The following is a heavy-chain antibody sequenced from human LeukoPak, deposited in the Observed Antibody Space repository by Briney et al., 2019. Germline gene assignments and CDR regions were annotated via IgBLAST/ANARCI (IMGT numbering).Heavy chain of an antibody. CDR2: IYHSGST. D-gene: IGHD4-17*01. V-gene: IGHV4-4*02. CDR1: GGSISSSNW. Sequence: SGTLSLTCAVSGGSISSSNWWSWVGQPPGKGLEWIGEIYHSGSTNYNPSLKSRVTISVDKSKNQFSLKLSSVTAADTAVYYCARPNGNYGDTYYFDYWGQGTLVTVSS. CDR3: ARPNGNYGDTYYFDY. J-gene: IGHJ4*02.